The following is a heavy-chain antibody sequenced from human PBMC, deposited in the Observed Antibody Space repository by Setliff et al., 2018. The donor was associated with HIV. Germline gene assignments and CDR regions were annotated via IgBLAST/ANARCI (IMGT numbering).Heavy chain of an antibody. D-gene: IGHD6-13*01. CDR3: ARDCRVGWVFAYGMDV. Sequence: GALRLSCATSGFTFDSYSIIWVRQAPGKGLEWVAVMSYDGNNKYYADSVKGRFTISRDNSKNTLFLQMNSLRPEDTAVYYCARDCRVGWVFAYGMDVWGQGTLVTVSS. J-gene: IGHJ6*02. CDR2: MSYDGNNK. V-gene: IGHV3-30*05. CDR1: GFTFDSYS.